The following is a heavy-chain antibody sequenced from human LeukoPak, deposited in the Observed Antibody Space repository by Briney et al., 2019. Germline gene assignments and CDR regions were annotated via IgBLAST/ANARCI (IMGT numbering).Heavy chain of an antibody. V-gene: IGHV4-4*07. CDR3: ARGPELRFLEWLFQPLDY. J-gene: IGHJ4*02. CDR2: IYTSGST. D-gene: IGHD3-3*01. CDR1: GGSISSYY. Sequence: SETLSLTCTVSGGSISSYYSSWIPHPAGKGLEWIGRIYTSGSTNYNPSLKSRVTMSVDTSKNQFPLKLSSVTAADTAVYYCARGPELRFLEWLFQPLDYWGQGTLVTVSS.